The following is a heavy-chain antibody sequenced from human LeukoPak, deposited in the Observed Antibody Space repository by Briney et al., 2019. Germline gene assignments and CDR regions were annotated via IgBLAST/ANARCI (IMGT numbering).Heavy chain of an antibody. CDR2: IIPILGIA. CDR3: ARVRSSRFLEWPDPSPFDI. Sequence: ASVKVSCKASGGTFSSYAISWVRQAPGQGLEWMGRIIPILGIANYAQKFQGRVTITADKSTSTAYMELSSLRSEDTAVYYCARVRSSRFLEWPDPSPFDIWGQGTMVTVSS. D-gene: IGHD3-3*01. V-gene: IGHV1-69*04. J-gene: IGHJ3*02. CDR1: GGTFSSYA.